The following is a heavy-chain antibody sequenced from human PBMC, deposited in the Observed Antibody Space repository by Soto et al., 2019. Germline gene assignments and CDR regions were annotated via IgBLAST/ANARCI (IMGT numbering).Heavy chain of an antibody. CDR1: GGSISSGDYY. D-gene: IGHD4-17*01. J-gene: IGHJ5*02. V-gene: IGHV4-30-4*01. CDR2: IYYSGST. Sequence: SETLSLPCTVSGGSISSGDYYWSWIRQPPGKGLEWIGYIYYSGSTYYNPSLKSRVTISVDTSKNQFSLKLSSVTAADTAVYYCARVIYGGNSGNWFDPWGQGTLVTVSS. CDR3: ARVIYGGNSGNWFDP.